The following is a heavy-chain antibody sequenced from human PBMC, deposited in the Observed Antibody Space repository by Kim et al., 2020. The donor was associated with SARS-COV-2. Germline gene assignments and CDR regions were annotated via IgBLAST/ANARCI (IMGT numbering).Heavy chain of an antibody. V-gene: IGHV3-15*01. D-gene: IGHD1-26*01. CDR2: TG. J-gene: IGHJ4*02. CDR3: TSIVLTYFDY. Sequence: TGDYGDPVKGRFIISRDDSEDTLYLELNSLKAEDTAIYYCTSIVLTYFDYWGQGNLVTVSS.